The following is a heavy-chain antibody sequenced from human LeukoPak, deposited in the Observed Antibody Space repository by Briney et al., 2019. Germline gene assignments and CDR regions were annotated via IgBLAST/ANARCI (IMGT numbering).Heavy chain of an antibody. CDR2: INHSGST. CDR3: ARGDGYGSGSYPLFDY. CDR1: GGSFSGYY. V-gene: IGHV4-34*01. J-gene: IGHJ4*02. D-gene: IGHD3-10*01. Sequence: PSEILSLTCAVYGGSFSGYYWSWIRQPPGKGLEWIGEINHSGSTNYNPSLKSRVTISVDTSKNQFSLKLSSVTAADTAVYYCARGDGYGSGSYPLFDYWGQGTLVTVSS.